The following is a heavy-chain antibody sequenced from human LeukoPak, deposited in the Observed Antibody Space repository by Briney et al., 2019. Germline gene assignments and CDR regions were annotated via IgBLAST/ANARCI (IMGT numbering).Heavy chain of an antibody. J-gene: IGHJ4*02. Sequence: GRSLRLSCAASGFTFSSYWMSWVRQAPGKGLEWVANIKQDGSEKYYVDSVKGRFTISRDNAKNSLYLQMNSLRAEDTAVYYCARLSCDGDCPWDYWGQGTLVTVSS. D-gene: IGHD2-21*02. CDR1: GFTFSSYW. V-gene: IGHV3-7*03. CDR3: ARLSCDGDCPWDY. CDR2: IKQDGSEK.